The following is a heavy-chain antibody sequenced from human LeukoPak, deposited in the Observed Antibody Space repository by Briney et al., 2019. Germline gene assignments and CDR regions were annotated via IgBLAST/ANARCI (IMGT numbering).Heavy chain of an antibody. V-gene: IGHV3-48*04. CDR1: GFTFSSYT. J-gene: IGHJ5*02. CDR2: ISGTGRNI. CDR3: ARDWQAPNQPKGVWFDP. Sequence: GGSLRLSCAASGFTFSSYTMNWVRQAPGKGLEWVSYISGTGRNIYYADSVKGRFTVSRDNAKNSLYLQMTSLRVEDTAVYYCARDWQAPNQPKGVWFDPWGQGTLVTVSS. D-gene: IGHD1-14*01.